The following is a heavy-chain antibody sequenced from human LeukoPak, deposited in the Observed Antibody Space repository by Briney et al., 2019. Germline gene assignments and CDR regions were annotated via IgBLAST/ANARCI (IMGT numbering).Heavy chain of an antibody. V-gene: IGHV6-1*01. Sequence: SQTLSLTCAISGDSVSSNSAAWNWIRQSPSRGLEWLGRTYYRSKWYNDYAVSVKSRITINPDTSKNQFSLQLNSVIPEDTALYYCAGDYYDSSGYVDYWGQGTLVTVSS. J-gene: IGHJ4*02. CDR3: AGDYYDSSGYVDY. D-gene: IGHD3-22*01. CDR2: TYYRSKWYN. CDR1: GDSVSSNSAA.